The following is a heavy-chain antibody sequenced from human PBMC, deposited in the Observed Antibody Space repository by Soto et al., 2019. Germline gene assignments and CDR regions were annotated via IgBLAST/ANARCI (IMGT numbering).Heavy chain of an antibody. D-gene: IGHD6-19*01. Sequence: QMPGKGLEWMAIIYPDESDTRYSPSFQGQVTISADKSISTAYLQWSSLKASDTAMYYCARGGIAVAEDAFDIWGQGTMVTVSS. CDR3: ARGGIAVAEDAFDI. CDR2: IYPDESDT. J-gene: IGHJ3*02. V-gene: IGHV5-51*01.